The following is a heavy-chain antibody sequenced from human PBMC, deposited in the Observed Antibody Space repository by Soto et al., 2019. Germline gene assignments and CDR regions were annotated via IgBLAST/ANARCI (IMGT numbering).Heavy chain of an antibody. V-gene: IGHV3-66*01. CDR2: IYSGGST. CDR1: GFTVSSNY. Sequence: GGSLRLSCAASGFTVSSNYMSWVRQAPGKGLEWVSVIYSGGSTYYADSVKGRFTISRDNSKNTLYLQMNSLRAEDTAVYYCARGVSAMVAAAGTPMDVWGKGTTVTVSS. CDR3: ARGVSAMVAAAGTPMDV. D-gene: IGHD6-13*01. J-gene: IGHJ6*03.